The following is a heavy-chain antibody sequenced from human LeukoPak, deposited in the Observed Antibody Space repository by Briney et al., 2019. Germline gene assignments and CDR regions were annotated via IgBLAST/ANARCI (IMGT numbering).Heavy chain of an antibody. J-gene: IGHJ6*03. CDR3: ARGFRRVVPAAMGYMDV. Sequence: GSLRLSCEASGLTFDIYSMSWVRQPPGKGLEWIGEINHSGSTNYNPSLKSRVTISVDTSKNQFSLKLSSVTAADTAVYYCARGFRRVVPAAMGYMDVWGKGTTVTVSS. CDR1: GLTFDIYS. D-gene: IGHD2-2*01. CDR2: INHSGST. V-gene: IGHV4-34*01.